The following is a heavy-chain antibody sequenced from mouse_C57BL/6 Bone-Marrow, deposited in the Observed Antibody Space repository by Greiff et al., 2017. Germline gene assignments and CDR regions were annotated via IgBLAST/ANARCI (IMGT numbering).Heavy chain of an antibody. Sequence: VQLQQPGAELVKPGASVKLSCKASGYTFTSYWMQWVKQRPGQGLEWIGEIDPSDSYTNYNQKFKGKATLTVDTSSSAAYTQLSSLTSEDSAVYYCAREGITTVVGNFDYWGQGTTLTVSS. V-gene: IGHV1-50*01. J-gene: IGHJ2*01. D-gene: IGHD1-1*01. CDR1: GYTFTSYW. CDR2: IDPSDSYT. CDR3: AREGITTVVGNFDY.